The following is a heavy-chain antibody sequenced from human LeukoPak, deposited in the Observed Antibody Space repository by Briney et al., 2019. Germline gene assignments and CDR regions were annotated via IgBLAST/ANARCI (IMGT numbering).Heavy chain of an antibody. CDR1: GGSISSSNYY. J-gene: IGHJ4*02. D-gene: IGHD6-13*01. Sequence: PSETLSLTCIVSGGSISSSNYYWGWIRQSPGKGLEWIGSIYSRGSTYYNPSLKSRVIVSSDMSKNQFSLMLNSVTAADTAVYYCARRSWAAGDYWGQGTLVTVSS. CDR2: IYSRGST. V-gene: IGHV4-39*07. CDR3: ARRSWAAGDY.